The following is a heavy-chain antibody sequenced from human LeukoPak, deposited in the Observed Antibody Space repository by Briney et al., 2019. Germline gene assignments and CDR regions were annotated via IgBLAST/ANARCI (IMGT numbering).Heavy chain of an antibody. CDR1: GFTFSSYE. D-gene: IGHD3-3*01. V-gene: IGHV3-21*05. J-gene: IGHJ3*02. Sequence: SGGSLRLSCAASGFTFSSYEMNWVRQAPGKGLEWVSYISSSSYIYYADSVKGRFTISRDNAKNSLYLQMNSLRAEDTAVYYCARDREGDPYYDFWSGYYLGRHNAFDIWGQGTMVTVSS. CDR3: ARDREGDPYYDFWSGYYLGRHNAFDI. CDR2: ISSSSYI.